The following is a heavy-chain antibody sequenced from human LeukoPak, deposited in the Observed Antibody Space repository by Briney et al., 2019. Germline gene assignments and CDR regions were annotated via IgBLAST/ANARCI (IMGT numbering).Heavy chain of an antibody. V-gene: IGHV3-48*04. Sequence: GSLRLSCAASGFTFNSYSMNWVRQAPGKGLEWVSYISSDSSTIYYADSVRGRFTISRDNAGSSVNLRMNSLRAEDTAVYYCAREPFSMARESTRNAFDIWGQGTMVTVSS. J-gene: IGHJ3*02. CDR3: AREPFSMARESTRNAFDI. CDR1: GFTFNSYS. CDR2: ISSDSSTI. D-gene: IGHD3-10*01.